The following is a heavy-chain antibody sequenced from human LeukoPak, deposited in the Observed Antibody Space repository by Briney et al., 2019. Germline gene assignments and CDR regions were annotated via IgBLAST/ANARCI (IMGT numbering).Heavy chain of an antibody. J-gene: IGHJ3*02. D-gene: IGHD2-15*01. Sequence: GGSLRLSCAASGFTFSSYGMHWVRQAPGKGLEWVAVISYDGSNKYYADSVKGRFTISRDNSKNTLYLQMNSLRAEDTAVYYCAREETQGGAFDIWGQGTMVTVSS. CDR3: AREETQGGAFDI. V-gene: IGHV3-30*03. CDR2: ISYDGSNK. CDR1: GFTFSSYG.